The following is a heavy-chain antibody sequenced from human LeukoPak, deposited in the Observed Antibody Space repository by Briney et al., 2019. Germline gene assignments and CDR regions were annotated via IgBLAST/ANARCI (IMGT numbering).Heavy chain of an antibody. J-gene: IGHJ5*02. CDR2: IYWNDDK. V-gene: IGHV2-5*01. Sequence: SGPTLVKPTQTLTLTCTFSGFSLSTSGVGVGWIRQPPGKALEWLALIYWNDDKRYCPFLKSRVTITKDTSKNQVVVTMTNMDPVDTATYYCAVRGYSSSSGSNWFDPWGQGTLVTVSS. CDR3: AVRGYSSSSGSNWFDP. D-gene: IGHD6-6*01. CDR1: GFSLSTSGVG.